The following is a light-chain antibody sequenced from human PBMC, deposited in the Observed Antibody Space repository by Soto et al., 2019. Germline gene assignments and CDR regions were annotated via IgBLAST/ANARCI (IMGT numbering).Light chain of an antibody. CDR2: DAS. Sequence: DIQMTPSPTSVSASVGDTVTITCRASHYIDSWLAWYQQKPGKAPKLLIYDASRLRSGVPSTFSGSRSGTDFTLTITDLQPEDFATYYCQQAYSFPITFGQGTRLEIK. CDR1: HYIDSW. CDR3: QQAYSFPIT. J-gene: IGKJ5*01. V-gene: IGKV1-12*01.